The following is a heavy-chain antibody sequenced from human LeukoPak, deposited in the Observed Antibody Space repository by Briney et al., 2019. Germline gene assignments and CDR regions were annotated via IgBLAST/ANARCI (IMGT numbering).Heavy chain of an antibody. CDR2: ISPGGDRT. CDR1: GFTFSTYA. J-gene: IGHJ6*02. D-gene: IGHD3-3*01. V-gene: IGHV3-23*01. Sequence: PGGSLRLSCAASGFTFSTYALSWVRQAPGKGLEWVSAISPGGDRTYYADSVKGRFAISRDNSKNTLYLQMNSLRAEDTAVYYCAKTYYYDFPYGMDVWGLGTTVTVSS. CDR3: AKTYYYDFPYGMDV.